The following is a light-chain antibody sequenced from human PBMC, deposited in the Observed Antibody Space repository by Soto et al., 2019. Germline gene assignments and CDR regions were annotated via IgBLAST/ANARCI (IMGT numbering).Light chain of an antibody. CDR3: AAWDDSLNGVV. J-gene: IGLJ2*01. CDR1: SSDVGGYNY. V-gene: IGLV2-11*01. CDR2: DVS. Sequence: QSVLTQPRSVSGSPGQSVTISCTGTSSDVGGYNYVSWYQQHPGKAPKLMIYDVSKRPSGVPDRFSGSKSGNTASLTISGLQAEDEADYHCAAWDDSLNGVVFGGGTKLTVL.